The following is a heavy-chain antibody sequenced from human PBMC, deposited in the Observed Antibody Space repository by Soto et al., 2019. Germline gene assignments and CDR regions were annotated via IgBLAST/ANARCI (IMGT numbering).Heavy chain of an antibody. CDR2: IFYTGNT. CDR3: AREGGGYRFDY. Sequence: QVQLQESGPGLVKPSETLSLTCTVSSGSNSAYYWSWIRQPPGKGLEWIGYIFYTGNTKYNPFLASRVSISVDPSKNRFSLKLCSVTAAETAIYYCAREGGGYRFDYWGQGILVTVSS. J-gene: IGHJ4*02. V-gene: IGHV4-59*01. D-gene: IGHD1-26*01. CDR1: SGSNSAYY.